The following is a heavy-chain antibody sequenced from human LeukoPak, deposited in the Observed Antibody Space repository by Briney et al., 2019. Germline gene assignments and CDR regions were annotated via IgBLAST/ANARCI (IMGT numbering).Heavy chain of an antibody. D-gene: IGHD2-15*01. V-gene: IGHV3-66*01. CDR1: GFTVSSNY. CDR2: IYSGGST. CDR3: ARGGTGYCSGGSCYGGAYYYYYGMDV. Sequence: GGSLRLSCAASGFTVSSNYMSWVRQAPGKGLEWVSVIYSGGSTYYADSVKGRCTISRDNSKNTLYLQMNSLRAEDTAVYYCARGGTGYCSGGSCYGGAYYYYYGMDVWGQGTTVTVSS. J-gene: IGHJ6*02.